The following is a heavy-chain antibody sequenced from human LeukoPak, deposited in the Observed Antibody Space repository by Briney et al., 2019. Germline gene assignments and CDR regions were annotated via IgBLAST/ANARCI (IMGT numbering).Heavy chain of an antibody. CDR2: IYHIGST. V-gene: IGHV4-38-2*02. CDR1: GYSISSGYY. D-gene: IGHD4-11*01. CDR3: ARRDYSNYFDY. J-gene: IGHJ4*02. Sequence: SETLSLTCTVSGYSISSGYYWDWIRRPPGKGLEWIGSIYHIGSTYYNPSLGSRVTISVDTSKNQFSLKLNSVTAADTAVYYCARRDYSNYFDYWGQGTLVTVSS.